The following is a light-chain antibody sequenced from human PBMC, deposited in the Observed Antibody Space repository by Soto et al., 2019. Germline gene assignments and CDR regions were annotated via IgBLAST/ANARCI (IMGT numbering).Light chain of an antibody. Sequence: EIVLTQSPGTLPLSPGERATLSCRASQSVSSSYLAWYQQKPGQAPRLLIHGASSRATGIPDRFSGSGSGTDFTLTISRLEPEDFAVYYCQQYGSSPYTFGQGTKLEIK. CDR3: QQYGSSPYT. J-gene: IGKJ2*01. V-gene: IGKV3-20*01. CDR1: QSVSSSY. CDR2: GAS.